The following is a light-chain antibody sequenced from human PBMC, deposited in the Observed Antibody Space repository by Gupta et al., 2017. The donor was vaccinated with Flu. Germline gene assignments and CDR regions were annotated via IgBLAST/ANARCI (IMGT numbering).Light chain of an antibody. CDR3: CSYAADNTVV. J-gene: IGLJ3*02. CDR1: NSDVGKYTH. V-gene: IGLV2-23*01. Sequence: SITISCTGTNSDVGKYTHISWHQQNPAKASKLSIYRASTWTSNIPPRFSGSQSGSTAYLTISRLQAEDNADYSCCSYAADNTVVFGGWTRLTDL. CDR2: RAS.